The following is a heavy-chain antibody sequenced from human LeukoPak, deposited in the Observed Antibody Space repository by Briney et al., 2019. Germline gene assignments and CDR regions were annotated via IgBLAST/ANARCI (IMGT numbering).Heavy chain of an antibody. D-gene: IGHD2-2*01. J-gene: IGHJ5*02. V-gene: IGHV1-69*13. CDR1: GGTFSSYA. CDR2: IIPIFGTA. CDR3: ARGVVPAATHNWFDP. Sequence: ASVTVSCKASGGTFSSYAISWVRQAPGQGLEWMGGIIPIFGTANYAQKFQGRVTITADESTSTAYMELSSLRSADTAVYYCARGVVPAATHNWFDPWGQGTLVTVSS.